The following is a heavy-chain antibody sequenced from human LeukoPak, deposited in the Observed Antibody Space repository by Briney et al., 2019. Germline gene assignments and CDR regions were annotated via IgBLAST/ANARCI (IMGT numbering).Heavy chain of an antibody. D-gene: IGHD3-10*01. CDR1: GGSISSGGYS. J-gene: IGHJ4*02. V-gene: IGHV4-31*03. Sequence: SETLSLTCTVSGGSISSGGYSWSWIRQHPGKGLEWIGYIYYSGSTYYNPSLKSRVTISVDTSKNQFSLKLSSVTAADTAVYYCAGGPRFGELLGFDYWGQGTLVTVSS. CDR3: AGGPRFGELLGFDY. CDR2: IYYSGST.